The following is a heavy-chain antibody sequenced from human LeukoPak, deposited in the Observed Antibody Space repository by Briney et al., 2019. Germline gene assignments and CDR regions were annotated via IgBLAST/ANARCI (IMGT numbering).Heavy chain of an antibody. CDR3: AKGRAVAGKPEFDY. V-gene: IGHV3-30*18. Sequence: QPGGSLRLSCAAAGFTFSSYGMRWVRQAPGEGLEWVAAISYDGGNKFYADSVKGRFTISRDNFKNTLYLQMNSLRAEDTAVYYCAKGRAVAGKPEFDYWGQGTLVTVSS. J-gene: IGHJ4*02. CDR2: ISYDGGNK. D-gene: IGHD6-19*01. CDR1: GFTFSSYG.